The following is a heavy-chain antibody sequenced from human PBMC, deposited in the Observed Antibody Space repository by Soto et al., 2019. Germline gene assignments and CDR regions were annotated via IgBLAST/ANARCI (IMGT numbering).Heavy chain of an antibody. J-gene: IGHJ6*02. CDR3: ARPTSGYSYGYRRHYGMDV. CDR1: GGTFSSYA. V-gene: IGHV1-69*13. Sequence: ASVKVSCKASGGTFSSYAISWVRQAPGQGLEWMGGIIPIFGTANYAQKFQGRVTITADESTSTAYMELSSLRSEDTAVYYCARPTSGYSYGYRRHYGMDVWGQGTTVTVSS. CDR2: IIPIFGTA. D-gene: IGHD5-18*01.